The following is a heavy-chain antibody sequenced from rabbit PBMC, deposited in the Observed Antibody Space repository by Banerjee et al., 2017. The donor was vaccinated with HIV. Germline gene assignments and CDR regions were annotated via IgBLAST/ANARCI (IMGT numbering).Heavy chain of an antibody. V-gene: IGHV1S45*01. Sequence: QEQLEESGGDLVKPEGSLTLTCTASGFSFSNKYVMCWVRQAPGKGLEWIACINTSSGNTDYAIWAKGRFTISKASWTTVTLQMTSLTAADTATYFCARTYDTVIYYYNLWGPGTLVTVS. CDR2: INTSSGNT. J-gene: IGHJ4*01. CDR3: ARTYDTVIYYYNL. D-gene: IGHD1-1*01. CDR1: GFSFSNKYV.